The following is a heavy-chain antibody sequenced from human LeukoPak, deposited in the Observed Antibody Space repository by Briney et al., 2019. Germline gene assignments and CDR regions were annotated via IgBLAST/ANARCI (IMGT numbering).Heavy chain of an antibody. V-gene: IGHV1-2*02. D-gene: IGHD5-24*01. Sequence: ASVKVSCKASGYTFTGYYMHWVRQAPGQGLEWMGWINPNSGGTNCAQKFQGRVTMTRDTSISTAYMELSRLRSDDTAVYYCASAQAVGEMATIAAFWYWGQGTLVTVSS. J-gene: IGHJ4*02. CDR1: GYTFTGYY. CDR2: INPNSGGT. CDR3: ASAQAVGEMATIAAFWY.